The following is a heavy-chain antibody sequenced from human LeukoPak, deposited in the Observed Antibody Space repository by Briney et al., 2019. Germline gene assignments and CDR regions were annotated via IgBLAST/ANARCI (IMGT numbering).Heavy chain of an antibody. J-gene: IGHJ3*02. CDR3: ARDFAEGQPQDAFDI. D-gene: IGHD3-3*01. Sequence: SETLSLTCTVSGGSISSYYWSWSRQPAGMGLEWIGRIYTSGSTNYNPSLKSRVTMSVDTSKNQFSLKLSSVTAADTAVYYCARDFAEGQPQDAFDIWGQGTMLTVSS. CDR2: IYTSGST. V-gene: IGHV4-4*07. CDR1: GGSISSYY.